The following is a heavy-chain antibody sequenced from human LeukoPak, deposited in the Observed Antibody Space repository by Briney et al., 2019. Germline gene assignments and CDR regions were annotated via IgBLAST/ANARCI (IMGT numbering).Heavy chain of an antibody. CDR1: GYTFTGYY. V-gene: IGHV1-2*02. J-gene: IGHJ6*02. Sequence: ASVKVSCKASGYTFTGYYMHWVRQAPGQGLEWMGWINPNSGGTSYAQKFQGRVTMTRDTSISTAYMELSRLRSDDTAVYYCASGYSFYYYGMDVWGQGTTVTVSS. CDR2: INPNSGGT. CDR3: ASGYSFYYYGMDV. D-gene: IGHD5-12*01.